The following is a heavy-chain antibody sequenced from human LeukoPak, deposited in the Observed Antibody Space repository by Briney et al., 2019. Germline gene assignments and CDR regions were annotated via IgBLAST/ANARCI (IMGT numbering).Heavy chain of an antibody. CDR1: GGSFSGYY. V-gene: IGHV4-34*01. J-gene: IGHJ4*01. CDR3: ARQSLTYYFDY. Sequence: KPSETLSLTCAVYGGSFSGYYWSWIRQPPGKGLEWIGEINRSGSTNYNPSLKSRVTISVDTSKNQFSLKLSSVTAADTAVYYCARQSLTYYFDYWGQGTLVTVSS. CDR2: INRSGST.